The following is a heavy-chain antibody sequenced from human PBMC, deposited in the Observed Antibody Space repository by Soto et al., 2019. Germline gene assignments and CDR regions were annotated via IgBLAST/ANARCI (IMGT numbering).Heavy chain of an antibody. CDR3: ARIPVDTSMIYWLDP. D-gene: IGHD5-18*01. V-gene: IGHV4-61*08. CDR2: IYYSGNT. J-gene: IGHJ5*02. Sequence: SETLSLTCTVSGGSVSSGDYYWSWIRQPPGKGLEWIGYIYYSGNTNYNPSLKSRVIISVDTSKNLFSLKLTSVTAADTAVYYCARIPVDTSMIYWLDPWGQGALVTVSS. CDR1: GGSVSSGDYY.